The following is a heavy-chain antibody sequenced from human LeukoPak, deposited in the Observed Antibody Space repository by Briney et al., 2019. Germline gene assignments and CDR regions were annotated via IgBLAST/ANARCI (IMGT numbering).Heavy chain of an antibody. CDR2: IYTSGST. CDR3: AREDIVVVPAAISRWFDP. J-gene: IGHJ5*02. D-gene: IGHD2-2*02. CDR1: GGSISSYY. V-gene: IGHV4-4*07. Sequence: SETLPLTCTVSGGSISSYYWSWIRQPAGKGLEWIGRIYTSGSTNYNPSLKSRVTMSVDTSKNQFSLKLSSVTAADTAVYYCAREDIVVVPAAISRWFDPWGQGTLVTVSS.